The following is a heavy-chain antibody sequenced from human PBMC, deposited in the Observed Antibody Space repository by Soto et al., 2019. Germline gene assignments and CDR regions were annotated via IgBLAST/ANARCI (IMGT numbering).Heavy chain of an antibody. CDR1: GECIYSYY. J-gene: IGHJ6*02. V-gene: IGHV4-4*07. D-gene: IGHD3-10*01. CDR2: IYTSGST. CDR3: ARDLILVRGVKAGYYYYGMDV. Sequence: HSGSIALAFTFSGECIYSYYWSGIRQNAGKGLEWIGRIYTSGSTNYNPSLKSRVTMSVDTSKNQFSLKLSSVTAADTAVYYCARDLILVRGVKAGYYYYGMDVWGQGNTVTGSS.